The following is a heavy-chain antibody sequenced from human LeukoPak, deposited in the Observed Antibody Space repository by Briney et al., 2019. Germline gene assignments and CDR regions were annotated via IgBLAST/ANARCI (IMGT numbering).Heavy chain of an antibody. CDR1: RVTFRDYA. V-gene: IGHV3-23*01. D-gene: IGHD3-16*01. J-gene: IGHJ4*02. CDR3: AKVSSAYRPYFFDS. Sequence: LGLSGEAPRVTFRDYALAWAHQAKGQGLEWVLAISGGGASTYYADSVKGRFTISRDNSKNTLFLEMSSLRAEDSALYYCAKVSSAYRPYFFDSWGQGTLVTVSS. CDR2: ISGGGAST.